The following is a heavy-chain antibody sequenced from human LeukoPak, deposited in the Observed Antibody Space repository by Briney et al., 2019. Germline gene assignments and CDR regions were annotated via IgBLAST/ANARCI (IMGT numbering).Heavy chain of an antibody. CDR1: GDSISSYY. D-gene: IGHD6-13*01. CDR3: ATGYSSTWYYFDY. V-gene: IGHV4-59*01. Sequence: SETLSLTCTVSGDSISSYYWSWVRQPPGKRLEWIGYIYHSGSTNYNPSLKSRVTISADTSKYQFSLKLSSVTAADTAVYYCATGYSSTWYYFDYWGQGTLVTVSS. CDR2: IYHSGST. J-gene: IGHJ4*02.